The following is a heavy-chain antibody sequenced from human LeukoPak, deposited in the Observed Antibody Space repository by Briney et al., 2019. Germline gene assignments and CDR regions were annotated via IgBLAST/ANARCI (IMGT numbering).Heavy chain of an antibody. CDR1: GFTFSSYA. CDR3: AKQASRFLEWLSNWFDP. J-gene: IGHJ5*02. CDR2: ISGSGGTT. D-gene: IGHD3-3*01. Sequence: GGSLRLSCAASGFTFSSYAMSWVRQAPGKGLEWVSVISGSGGTTSYADSAKGRFTISRDNSKNTLYLQMNSLRAEDTAVYYCAKQASRFLEWLSNWFDPWGQGALVTVSS. V-gene: IGHV3-23*01.